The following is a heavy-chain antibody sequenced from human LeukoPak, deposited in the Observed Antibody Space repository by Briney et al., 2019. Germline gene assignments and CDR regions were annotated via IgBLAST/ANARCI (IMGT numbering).Heavy chain of an antibody. V-gene: IGHV4-61*01. J-gene: IGHJ4*02. CDR1: GGSVSSGSYY. D-gene: IGHD3-10*01. Sequence: SVSLSLTCTVSGGSVSSGSYYWSWIRQPPGKGLEWNGYIYYSGSTNYNPSLKSRVTISVDTSKNQFSLKLSSVTAADTAVYYCARDRKYYGSGSYYNAIDYWGQGTLVTVSS. CDR3: ARDRKYYGSGSYYNAIDY. CDR2: IYYSGST.